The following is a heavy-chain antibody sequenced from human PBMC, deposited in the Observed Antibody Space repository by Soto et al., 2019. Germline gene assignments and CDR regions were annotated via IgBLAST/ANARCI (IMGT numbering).Heavy chain of an antibody. CDR3: ARGTLSRYFDWLPKFDH. CDR2: IYYSGST. D-gene: IGHD3-9*01. CDR1: GGSISSGGYY. V-gene: IGHV4-31*03. J-gene: IGHJ4*02. Sequence: SETLSLTCSVSGGSISSGGYYWSWIRQHPGKGLEWIGYIYYSGSTYYNPSLKSRVTISVDTSKNQFSLKLSSVTAADTAVYYCARGTLSRYFDWLPKFDHWGQGTLVTVSS.